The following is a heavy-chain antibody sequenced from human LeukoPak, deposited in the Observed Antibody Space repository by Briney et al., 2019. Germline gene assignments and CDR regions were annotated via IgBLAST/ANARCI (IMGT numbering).Heavy chain of an antibody. V-gene: IGHV4-59*08. Sequence: PSETLSLTCTVSGGSISSYYWSWIRQPPGKGLEGIGYIYYSGSTNYNPSLKSRVTISVDTSKNQFSLKLSSVTAADTAVYYCARTIFGVDYNWFDPWGQGTLVTVSS. J-gene: IGHJ5*02. CDR1: GGSISSYY. CDR2: IYYSGST. CDR3: ARTIFGVDYNWFDP. D-gene: IGHD3-3*01.